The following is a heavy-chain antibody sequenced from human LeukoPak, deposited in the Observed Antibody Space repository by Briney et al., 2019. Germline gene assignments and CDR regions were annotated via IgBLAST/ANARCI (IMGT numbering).Heavy chain of an antibody. Sequence: KPSETLSLTCTVSGGSISSYFWSWIRPPPGKALEWVGCIYYSGTTNYKPSPKSRVTISVDTSKSQFPLKLSSAPAADTALYYCARGSNWAIYGGMTLHYWGQGPLVPVSS. V-gene: IGHV4-59*01. CDR3: ARGSNWAIYGGMTLHY. D-gene: IGHD4-23*01. CDR1: GGSISSYF. CDR2: IYYSGTT. J-gene: IGHJ4*02.